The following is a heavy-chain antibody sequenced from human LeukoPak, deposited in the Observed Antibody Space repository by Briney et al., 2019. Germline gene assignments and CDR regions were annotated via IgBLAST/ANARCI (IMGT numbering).Heavy chain of an antibody. J-gene: IGHJ6*03. V-gene: IGHV1-3*01. CDR1: GYTFTSYA. Sequence: ASVKVSCKASGYTFTSYAMHWVRQAPGQRLEWMGWINAGNGNTKYSQKFQGRVTITRDTSASTAYMELSSLRSDDTAVYYCARDGATVKYYYYMDVWGKGTTVTVSS. CDR3: ARDGATVKYYYYMDV. D-gene: IGHD4-17*01. CDR2: INAGNGNT.